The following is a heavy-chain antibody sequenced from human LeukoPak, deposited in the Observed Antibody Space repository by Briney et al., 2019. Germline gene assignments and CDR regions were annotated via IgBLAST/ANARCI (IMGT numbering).Heavy chain of an antibody. CDR2: TYYRSKWYN. D-gene: IGHD6-19*01. Sequence: SQTPSLTCAISGDSVSSNSAAWTWLRQSPSRGLEWLGRTYYRSKWYNDYAVPVKSRITINPDTSKNQFSLQLNSVTPEDTAVYYCSRDLLSTGWYYFDYWGQGTLVTVSS. V-gene: IGHV6-1*01. CDR1: GDSVSSNSAA. CDR3: SRDLLSTGWYYFDY. J-gene: IGHJ4*02.